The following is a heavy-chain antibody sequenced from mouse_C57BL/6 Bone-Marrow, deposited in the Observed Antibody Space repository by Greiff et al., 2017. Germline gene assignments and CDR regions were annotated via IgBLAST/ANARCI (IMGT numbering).Heavy chain of an antibody. CDR2: IYPGSGST. D-gene: IGHD2-10*02. Sequence: QVQLQQPGAELVKPGASVKMSCKASGYTFTSYWITWVKQRPGQGLEWIGDIYPGSGSTNYNEKFKSKATLTVDPSSRTAYMQLSSLTSEDSAVYYCAPRISYYFDYWGQGTTLTVSS. V-gene: IGHV1-55*01. CDR3: APRISYYFDY. CDR1: GYTFTSYW. J-gene: IGHJ2*01.